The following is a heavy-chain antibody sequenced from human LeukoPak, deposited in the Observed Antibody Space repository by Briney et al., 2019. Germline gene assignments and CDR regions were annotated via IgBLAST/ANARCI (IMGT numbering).Heavy chain of an antibody. CDR2: IWYDGSNK. CDR1: GFTFSSYG. D-gene: IGHD3-22*01. Sequence: GGSLRLSCAASGFTFSSYGMHWVRQAPGKGLEWVAVIWYDGSNKYYADSVKGRFTISRDNSKNTLYLQMNSLRAEDTAVYYCARDNAYYYDSSGATTHGFDYWGQGTLVTVSS. CDR3: ARDNAYYYDSSGATTHGFDY. V-gene: IGHV3-33*01. J-gene: IGHJ4*02.